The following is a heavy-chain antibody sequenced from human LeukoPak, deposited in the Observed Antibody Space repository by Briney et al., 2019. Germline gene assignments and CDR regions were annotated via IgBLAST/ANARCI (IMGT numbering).Heavy chain of an antibody. CDR1: GFTFSDYY. Sequence: NPGGSLRLSCAASGFTFSDYYMGWLRQAPGKGLEWLSYIIGTGTTISYADSVMGRLTISRDNAKNSLYLQMNSLRAEDTAVYYCARALLLWFGELDAFDIWGQGTMVTVSS. D-gene: IGHD3-10*01. V-gene: IGHV3-11*04. J-gene: IGHJ3*02. CDR3: ARALLLWFGELDAFDI. CDR2: IIGTGTTI.